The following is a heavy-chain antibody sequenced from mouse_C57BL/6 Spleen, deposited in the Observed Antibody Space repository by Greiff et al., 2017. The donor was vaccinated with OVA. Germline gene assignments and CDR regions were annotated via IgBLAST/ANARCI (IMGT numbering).Heavy chain of an antibody. CDR3: ARGTTKNWDGGMDY. D-gene: IGHD4-1*01. Sequence: QVQLQQPGAELVKPGASVKMSCKASGYTFTSYWITWVKQRPGQGLEWIGDIYPGSGSTNYNEKFKSKATLTVDTSSSTAYMQLSSLTSEDSAVYYCARGTTKNWDGGMDYWGQGTSVTVSS. J-gene: IGHJ4*01. V-gene: IGHV1-55*01. CDR2: IYPGSGST. CDR1: GYTFTSYW.